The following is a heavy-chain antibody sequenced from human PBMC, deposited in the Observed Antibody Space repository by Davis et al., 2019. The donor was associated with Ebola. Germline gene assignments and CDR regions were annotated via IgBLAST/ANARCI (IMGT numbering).Heavy chain of an antibody. D-gene: IGHD1-14*01. V-gene: IGHV4-34*01. J-gene: IGHJ6*02. CDR3: ARVPRTYYYYGMDV. Sequence: MPSETLSLTCAVYGGSFSGYYWSWIRQPPGKGLEWIGEINHSGSTNYNPSLKSRVTISVDTSKNQFSLKLSSVTAADTAVYYCARVPRTYYYYGMDVWGQGTTVTVSS. CDR1: GGSFSGYY. CDR2: INHSGST.